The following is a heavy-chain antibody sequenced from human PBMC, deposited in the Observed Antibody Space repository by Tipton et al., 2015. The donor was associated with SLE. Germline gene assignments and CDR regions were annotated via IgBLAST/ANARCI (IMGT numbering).Heavy chain of an antibody. J-gene: IGHJ6*03. D-gene: IGHD3-3*01. CDR1: GGSFSGYY. CDR3: ARVDTYYDFWSGYPPFYYYYMDV. V-gene: IGHV4-34*01. Sequence: TLSLTCAVYGGSFSGYYWSWIRQPPGKGLEWIGEINHSGSTNYNPSLKSRVTISVDTSKNQFSLKLSSVTAADTAVYYCARVDTYYDFWSGYPPFYYYYMDVWGKGTTVTVSS. CDR2: INHSGST.